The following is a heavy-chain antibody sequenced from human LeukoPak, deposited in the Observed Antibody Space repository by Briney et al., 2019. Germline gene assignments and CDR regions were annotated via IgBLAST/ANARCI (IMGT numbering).Heavy chain of an antibody. Sequence: ASVKVSCKASGYTFTGFYIHWVRQAPGQGLEWMGWINPNSGGTNYAQKFQGRVTMTRDTSISTAYMELSRLRSDGTAVYYCARDQDSSSLLGYWGQGTLVTVSS. V-gene: IGHV1-2*02. D-gene: IGHD6-6*01. CDR1: GYTFTGFY. CDR2: INPNSGGT. CDR3: ARDQDSSSLLGY. J-gene: IGHJ4*02.